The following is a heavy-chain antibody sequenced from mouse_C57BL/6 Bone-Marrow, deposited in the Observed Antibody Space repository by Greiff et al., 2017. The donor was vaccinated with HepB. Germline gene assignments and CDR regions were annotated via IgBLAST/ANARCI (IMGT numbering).Heavy chain of an antibody. D-gene: IGHD2-4*01. Sequence: VQLQQSGPELVKPGASVKISCKASGYTFTDYYMNWVKQSHGKSLEWIGDINPNNGGTSYNQKFKGKATLTVDKSSSTAYMELRSLTSEDSAVYYCARESYYDYDVDYWGQGTTLTVSS. J-gene: IGHJ2*01. CDR3: ARESYYDYDVDY. V-gene: IGHV1-26*01. CDR2: INPNNGGT. CDR1: GYTFTDYY.